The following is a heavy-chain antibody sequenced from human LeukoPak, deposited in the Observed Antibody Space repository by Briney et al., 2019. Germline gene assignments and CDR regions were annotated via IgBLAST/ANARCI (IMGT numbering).Heavy chain of an antibody. Sequence: SETLSLTCAVYGGSFSGYYWSWIRQPPGKGLEWIREINHSGSTNYNPSLKSRVTISVDTSKNQFSLKLSSVTAADTAVYYCARYARITMIVVVKYEAVFDYWGQGTLVTVSS. D-gene: IGHD3-22*01. CDR1: GGSFSGYY. V-gene: IGHV4-34*01. J-gene: IGHJ4*02. CDR2: INHSGST. CDR3: ARYARITMIVVVKYEAVFDY.